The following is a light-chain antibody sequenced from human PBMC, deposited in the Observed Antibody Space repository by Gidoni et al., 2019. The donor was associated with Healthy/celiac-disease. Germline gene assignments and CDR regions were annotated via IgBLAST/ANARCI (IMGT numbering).Light chain of an antibody. J-gene: IGKJ4*01. Sequence: EIVLMQSTGTLSLSPGERATFPCRASQSVSSSYLAWYQQKPGEAPRLLIYGASSRATSIPDRFGSGGSRTDFTLTISRLEPEDFAVYYCQQYGSSRVTFGGGTKVEIK. V-gene: IGKV3-20*01. CDR1: QSVSSSY. CDR3: QQYGSSRVT. CDR2: GAS.